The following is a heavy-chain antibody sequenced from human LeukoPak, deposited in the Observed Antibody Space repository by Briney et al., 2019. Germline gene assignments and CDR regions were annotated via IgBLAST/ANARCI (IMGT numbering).Heavy chain of an antibody. CDR2: IKQDGSEI. D-gene: IGHD1-1*01. CDR3: VRDDDDANGLEVVY. V-gene: IGHV3-7*04. Sequence: GGSLRLSCAASGFTFSSYAMSWVRQAPGKGLEWVANIKQDGSEIYYVDSVKGGFTISRDNDKNTLYLQMNSLRAEDTAVYFCVRDDDDANGLEVVYWGGESLLVVSS. CDR1: GFTFSSYA. J-gene: IGHJ4*02.